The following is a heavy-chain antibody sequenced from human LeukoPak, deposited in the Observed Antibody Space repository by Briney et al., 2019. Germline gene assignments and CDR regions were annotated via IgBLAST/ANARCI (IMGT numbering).Heavy chain of an antibody. CDR1: GFTFSSYS. V-gene: IGHV3-48*04. D-gene: IGHD2-2*01. CDR2: ISSSSSTI. Sequence: PGGSLRLSCAASGFTFSSYSMNWVRQAPGKGLEWVSYISSSSSTIYYADSVKGRFTISRDNAKNSLYLQMNSPRAEDTAVYYCARNLPAADYWGQGTLVTVSS. CDR3: ARNLPAADY. J-gene: IGHJ4*02.